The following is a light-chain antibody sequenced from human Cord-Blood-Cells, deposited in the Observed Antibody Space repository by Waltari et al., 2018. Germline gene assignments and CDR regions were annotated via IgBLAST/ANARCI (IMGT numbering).Light chain of an antibody. CDR1: SSNIGRNY. V-gene: IGLV1-47*01. Sequence: QSVLTQPPSASGTPGQRVTISCSGSSSNIGRNYVYWYQQLPATAPKLLLYRNNQRPSGVPDRFSGSYAGTSAPLAISGLRSEDEADYYCAAWDDSLSGPVFGGGTKLTVL. CDR3: AAWDDSLSGPV. J-gene: IGLJ2*01. CDR2: RNN.